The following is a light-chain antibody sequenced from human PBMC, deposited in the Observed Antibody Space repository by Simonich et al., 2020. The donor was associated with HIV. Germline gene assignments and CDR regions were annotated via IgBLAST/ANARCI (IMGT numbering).Light chain of an antibody. CDR3: QQRSNLIT. J-gene: IGKJ5*01. Sequence: EIVMTQSPATLSLSPGERATLSCRASQIISSYLAWYQQKPGQAPRLLIYDASNRATGIPARFSGSGSGTDFTLTISSLEPEDFAIYYCQQRSNLITFGQGTRLEIK. CDR2: DAS. CDR1: QIISSY. V-gene: IGKV3-11*01.